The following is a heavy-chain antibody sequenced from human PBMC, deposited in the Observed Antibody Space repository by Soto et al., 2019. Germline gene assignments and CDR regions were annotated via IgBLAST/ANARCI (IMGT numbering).Heavy chain of an antibody. V-gene: IGHV3-23*01. CDR1: GFTFSSYA. D-gene: IGHD3-10*01. CDR2: ISGSGGST. Sequence: GGSLRLSCAASGFTFSSYAMSWVRQAPGKGLEWVSAISGSGGSTYYADSVKGRFTISRDNSKNTLYLQMNSLRAEDTAVYYCAKDGTMVRGVILRRPKYYYYYMDVWGKGTTVTVSS. J-gene: IGHJ6*03. CDR3: AKDGTMVRGVILRRPKYYYYYMDV.